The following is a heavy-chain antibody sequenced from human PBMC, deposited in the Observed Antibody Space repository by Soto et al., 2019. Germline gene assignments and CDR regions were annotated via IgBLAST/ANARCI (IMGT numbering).Heavy chain of an antibody. V-gene: IGHV4-39*01. CDR1: GGSISSSSYY. CDR2: IYYIGST. J-gene: IGHJ4*02. CDR3: ARCLRGGVVTAPLLDF. Sequence: QLQLQESGPGLVKPSEPLSLTCTVSGGSISSSSYYWGWIRQPPPKGLEWIGSIYYIGSTYYNPPLNSRVSIPAYTSKKQLSLRLSPVTAADTALYYWARCLRGGVVTAPLLDFWGQRTMVTVSS. D-gene: IGHD2-21*02.